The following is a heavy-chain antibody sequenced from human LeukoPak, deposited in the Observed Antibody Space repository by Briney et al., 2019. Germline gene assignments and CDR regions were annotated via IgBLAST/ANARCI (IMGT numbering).Heavy chain of an antibody. Sequence: PGGSLRLSCAASGFTFSAYWMHWVRQAPGKGLVWASRIKGDGSGASYADSVKGRFTISRDNAKNTLYLEMNSLRGDDTAVYYCACTSRPIDAWGQGTLVTVSS. CDR3: ACTSRPIDA. CDR1: GFTFSAYW. D-gene: IGHD2-8*01. CDR2: IKGDGSGA. V-gene: IGHV3-74*01. J-gene: IGHJ5*02.